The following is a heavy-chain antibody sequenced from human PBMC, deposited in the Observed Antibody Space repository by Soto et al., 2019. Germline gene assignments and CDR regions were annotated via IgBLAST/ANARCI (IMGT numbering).Heavy chain of an antibody. Sequence: QVQLVQPGAEVKKPGASVKVSCRASGYTFSSSPLHWVRQAPGQRPEWMGWINTANDDTKYSQKFQDRVTLTRDTSASTAYMEVSSLTPEDTAVYYCARDEGVASGNWGQGTLVTVSS. CDR3: ARDEGVASGN. V-gene: IGHV1-3*04. CDR1: GYTFSSSP. J-gene: IGHJ4*02. CDR2: INTANDDT. D-gene: IGHD5-12*01.